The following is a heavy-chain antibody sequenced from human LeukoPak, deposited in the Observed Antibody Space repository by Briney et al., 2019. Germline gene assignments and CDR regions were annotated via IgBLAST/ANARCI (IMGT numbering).Heavy chain of an antibody. CDR1: GGSISSYY. J-gene: IGHJ6*03. V-gene: IGHV4-4*07. D-gene: IGHD3-10*01. CDR3: ARVTTMVRGDNYMDV. CDR2: IYTSGST. Sequence: PSETLSLTCTASGGSISSYYWSWIRQPAGKGLEWIGRIYTSGSTNYNPSLKSRVTMSVDTSKNQFSLKLSSVTAADTAVYYCARVTTMVRGDNYMDVWSKGTTVTVSS.